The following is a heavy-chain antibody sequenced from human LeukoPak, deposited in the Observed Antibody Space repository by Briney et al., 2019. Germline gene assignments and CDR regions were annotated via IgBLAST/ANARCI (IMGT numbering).Heavy chain of an antibody. CDR2: IDYSGTT. J-gene: IGHJ4*02. V-gene: IGHV4-30-4*08. Sequence: PSETLSLTCAVYGGSFSGYYWSWIRQPPGKGLEWIRYIDYSGTTYYNPSLKSRVTMSVDTSKNQFSLEVISLTAADTAVYYCARAAFCTGGDCFRPFDYWGQGTLVTVSS. D-gene: IGHD2-21*02. CDR1: GGSFSGYY. CDR3: ARAAFCTGGDCFRPFDY.